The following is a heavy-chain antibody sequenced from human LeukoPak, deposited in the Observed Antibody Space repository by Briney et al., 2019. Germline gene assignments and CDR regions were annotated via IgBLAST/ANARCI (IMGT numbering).Heavy chain of an antibody. CDR1: AGSISSYF. CDR3: ARDRFGDLNYFDY. CDR2: IYTSGST. Sequence: PSQTLSLTCTVSAGSISSYFWSWIRQPAGKGLEWIGRIYTSGSTNYNPSLKSRVTISADKSTNQFSLKLSSVTAADTAVYYCARDRFGDLNYFDYWGQGTLVTVSS. D-gene: IGHD3-3*01. V-gene: IGHV4-4*07. J-gene: IGHJ4*02.